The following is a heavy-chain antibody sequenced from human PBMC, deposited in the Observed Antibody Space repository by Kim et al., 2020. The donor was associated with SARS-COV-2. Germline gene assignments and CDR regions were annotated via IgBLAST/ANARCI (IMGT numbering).Heavy chain of an antibody. J-gene: IGHJ2*01. CDR2: IYYSGST. CDR3: ARGSGDLTTVTPTGLFDL. Sequence: SETLSLTCTVSGGSISSYYWSWIRQPPGKGLEWIGYIYYSGSTNYNPSLKSRVTISVDTSKNQFSLKLSSVTAADTAVYYCARGSGDLTTVTPTGLFDLWGRGTLVTVSS. D-gene: IGHD4-17*01. CDR1: GGSISSYY. V-gene: IGHV4-59*13.